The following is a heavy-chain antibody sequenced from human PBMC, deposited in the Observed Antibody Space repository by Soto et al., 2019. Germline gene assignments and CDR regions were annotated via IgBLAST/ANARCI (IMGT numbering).Heavy chain of an antibody. J-gene: IGHJ4*02. CDR1: GYTFTSYA. Sequence: QVQLVQSGAEVKKPGASVKVSCKASGYTFTSYAMHWVRQAPGQRLEWMGGIIPLFGTANYAQKFQGRVTITADESTSTAYLDLSSLRSEDTAVYYCARPVEMATISRSYLFYWGQGTLVTVSS. V-gene: IGHV1-69*13. CDR3: ARPVEMATISRSYLFY. D-gene: IGHD5-12*01. CDR2: IIPLFGTA.